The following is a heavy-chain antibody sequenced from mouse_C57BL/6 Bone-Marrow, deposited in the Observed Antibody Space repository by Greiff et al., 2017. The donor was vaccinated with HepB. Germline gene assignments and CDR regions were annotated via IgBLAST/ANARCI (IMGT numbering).Heavy chain of an antibody. V-gene: IGHV1-61*01. Sequence: QVQLQQPGAELVRPGSSVKLSCKASGYTFTSYWMDWVKQRPGQGLEWIGNIYPSDSETHYNQKFKDKATLTVDKSSSTAYMQLSSLTSEDSAVYFCARSSYYYGSSYAMDYGGQGTSVTVSS. CDR1: GYTFTSYW. J-gene: IGHJ4*01. CDR2: IYPSDSET. D-gene: IGHD1-1*01. CDR3: ARSSYYYGSSYAMDY.